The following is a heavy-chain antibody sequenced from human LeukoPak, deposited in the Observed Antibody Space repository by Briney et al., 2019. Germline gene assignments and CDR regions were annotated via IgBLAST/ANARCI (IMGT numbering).Heavy chain of an antibody. CDR3: AKRAGDSSGYPHY. CDR2: ISGSAGST. J-gene: IGHJ4*02. Sequence: GGSLRLSCAASGFTFSSYGMSWVRQAPGKGLEWVSVISGSAGSTYYADSVKGRFTISRDNSKNTLYLQMNSLRAEDTAVYYCAKRAGDSSGYPHYWGQGTLVTVSS. V-gene: IGHV3-23*01. D-gene: IGHD3-22*01. CDR1: GFTFSSYG.